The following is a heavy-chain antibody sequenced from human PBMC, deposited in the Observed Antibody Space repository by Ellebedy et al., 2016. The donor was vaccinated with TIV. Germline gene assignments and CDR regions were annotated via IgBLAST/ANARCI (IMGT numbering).Heavy chain of an antibody. D-gene: IGHD3-10*01. CDR2: INTVNGNT. CDR3: ARDLTYGSGSYYGY. CDR1: GYTFTSYA. V-gene: IGHV1-3*04. Sequence: AASVKVSCKASGYTFTSYAMHWVRQAPGQRLEWMGWINTVNGNTKYSQKFQGRVTISRDTSASTAYMDLSGLTSEDTAVYYCARDLTYGSGSYYGYWGQGTLVTVSS. J-gene: IGHJ4*02.